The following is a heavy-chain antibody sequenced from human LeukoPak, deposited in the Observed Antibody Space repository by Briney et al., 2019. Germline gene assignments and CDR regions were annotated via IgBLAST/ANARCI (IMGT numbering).Heavy chain of an antibody. CDR2: IIPISGTA. V-gene: IGHV1-69*06. D-gene: IGHD5-24*01. CDR1: GGTFSSYA. CDR3: ARSRDGYNYPVDY. J-gene: IGHJ4*02. Sequence: SVKVSCKASGGTFSSYAISWVRQAPGQGLEWMGGIIPISGTANYAQKFQGRVTITADKSTSTAYMELSSLRSEDTAVYYCARSRDGYNYPVDYWGQGTLVTVSS.